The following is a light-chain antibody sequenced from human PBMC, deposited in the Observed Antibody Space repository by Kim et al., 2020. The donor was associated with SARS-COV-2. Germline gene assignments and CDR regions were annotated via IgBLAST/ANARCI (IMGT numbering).Light chain of an antibody. CDR2: DVN. CDR1: SSDVGDYSY. J-gene: IGLJ1*01. Sequence: GQSVTLSCTGTSSDVGDYSYVSWYQQHPGKAPKLMIYDVNKRPSGVPDRFSGSKSGNTASLTITGLQTEDEADYYCCSYAGSYTYVFGVGTKVTVL. CDR3: CSYAGSYTYV. V-gene: IGLV2-11*03.